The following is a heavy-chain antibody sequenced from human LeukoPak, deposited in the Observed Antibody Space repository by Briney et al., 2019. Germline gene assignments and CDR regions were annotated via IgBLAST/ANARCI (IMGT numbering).Heavy chain of an antibody. J-gene: IGHJ5*01. V-gene: IGHV3-74*01. D-gene: IGHD6-19*01. CDR3: ARDGGYSSGWYDF. Sequence: PGGSLRLSCAASGFTFSTYWMHWVRQAPGKGLLWVSRINTDGSITNYADSVKGRFTISRDNAKNTLYLQMNSLRAEDTAVYYCARDGGYSSGWYDFWGQGTLVTVSS. CDR1: GFTFSTYW. CDR2: INTDGSIT.